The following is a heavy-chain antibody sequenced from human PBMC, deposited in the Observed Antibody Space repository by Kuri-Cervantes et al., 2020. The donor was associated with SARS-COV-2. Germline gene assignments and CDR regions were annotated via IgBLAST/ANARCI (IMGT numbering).Heavy chain of an antibody. V-gene: IGHV4-59*01. Sequence: SETLSLTCTVSGDSISNYYWSWIRQPPGRGLEWIGYIFYTGSATYNPSLKSRVAISLDRSKNQFSLRLTSVTAADTAIYYCARARVTLVRGVITTPYYFDYWGQGTLVTVSS. CDR1: GDSISNYY. J-gene: IGHJ4*02. D-gene: IGHD3-10*01. CDR2: IFYTGSA. CDR3: ARARVTLVRGVITTPYYFDY.